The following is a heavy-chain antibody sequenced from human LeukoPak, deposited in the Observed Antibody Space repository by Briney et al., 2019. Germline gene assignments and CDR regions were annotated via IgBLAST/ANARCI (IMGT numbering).Heavy chain of an antibody. D-gene: IGHD3-22*01. V-gene: IGHV1-69*04. CDR1: RGTFSSYA. J-gene: IGHJ3*02. Sequence: EASVKVSCKASRGTFSSYAISWVRQAPGQGLEWMGRIIPILGIANYAQKFQGRVTITADKSTSTAYMELSSLRSEDTVVYYCARDGNYYDSSGAPLGAFDIWGQGTMVTVSS. CDR2: IIPILGIA. CDR3: ARDGNYYDSSGAPLGAFDI.